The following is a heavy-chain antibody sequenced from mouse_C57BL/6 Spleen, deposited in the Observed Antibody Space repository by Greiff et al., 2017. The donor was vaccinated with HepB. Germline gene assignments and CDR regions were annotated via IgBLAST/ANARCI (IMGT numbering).Heavy chain of an antibody. V-gene: IGHV3-6*01. CDR3: ARDDYDGD. CDR1: GYSITSGYY. D-gene: IGHD2-4*01. CDR2: ISYDGSN. J-gene: IGHJ3*01. Sequence: EVKLEESGPGLVKPSQSLSLTCSVTGYSITSGYYWNWIRQFPGNKLEWMGYISYDGSNNYNPSLKNRISITRDTSKNQFFLKLNSVTTEDTATYHCARDDYDGDWGQGTLVTVSA.